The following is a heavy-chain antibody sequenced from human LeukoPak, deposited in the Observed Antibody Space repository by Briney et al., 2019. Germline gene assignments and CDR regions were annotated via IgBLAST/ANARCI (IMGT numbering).Heavy chain of an antibody. V-gene: IGHV3-23*01. D-gene: IGHD4-17*01. CDR2: ISATASNT. Sequence: GGSLRLSCAASGFTFSSYAMSWVRQAPGKGLEWVSAISATASNTYYADSVKGRFTISRDNSKNTLNLQMNSLTTEDTAVYYCAKEQSRVTIDYWGQGTLVTVSS. J-gene: IGHJ4*02. CDR3: AKEQSRVTIDY. CDR1: GFTFSSYA.